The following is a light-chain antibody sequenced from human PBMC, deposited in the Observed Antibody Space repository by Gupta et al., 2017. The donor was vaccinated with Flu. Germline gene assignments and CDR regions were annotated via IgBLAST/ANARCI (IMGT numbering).Light chain of an antibody. CDR1: SSDVGRTDS. V-gene: IGLV2-14*01. Sequence: QSALTQPASGSGTPGQPNTICCNGSSSDVGRTDSVSWYQQYPGKAPKLIIYDVTTRPSGVSSRFSGSKSGNTASLTISGLEAEDESDYYCSSYTSTNTFYVFGTGTTVTVL. CDR3: SSYTSTNTFYV. J-gene: IGLJ1*01. CDR2: DVT.